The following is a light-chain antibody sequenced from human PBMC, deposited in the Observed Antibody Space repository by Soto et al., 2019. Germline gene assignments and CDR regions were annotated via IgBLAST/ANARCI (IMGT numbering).Light chain of an antibody. CDR2: GAS. Sequence: EIVFTQSPGTLALSPGESATLSCRASQSVSSSYLAWYQQKPGQAPRLLIYGASSRATGIPDRFSGSGSGTDFTLTISRLEPEDFAVYYCQQYGSSPPLTLGQGTKV. CDR3: QQYGSSPPLT. V-gene: IGKV3-20*01. J-gene: IGKJ1*01. CDR1: QSVSSSY.